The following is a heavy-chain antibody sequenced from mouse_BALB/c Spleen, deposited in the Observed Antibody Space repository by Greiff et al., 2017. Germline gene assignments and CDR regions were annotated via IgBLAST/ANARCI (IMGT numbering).Heavy chain of an antibody. D-gene: IGHD3-3*01. V-gene: IGHV2-9*02. CDR3: ARRGTPYWYFDV. J-gene: IGHJ1*01. CDR1: GFSLTSYG. CDR2: IWAGGST. Sequence: VKLVESGPGLVAPSQSLSITCTVSGFSLTSYGVHWVRQPPGKGLEWLGVIWAGGSTNYNSALMSRLSISKDNSKSQVFLKMNSLQTDDTAMYYCARRGTPYWYFDVWGAGTTVTVSS.